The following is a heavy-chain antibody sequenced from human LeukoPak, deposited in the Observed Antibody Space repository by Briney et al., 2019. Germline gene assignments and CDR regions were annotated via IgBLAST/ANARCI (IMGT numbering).Heavy chain of an antibody. J-gene: IGHJ4*02. V-gene: IGHV4-61*02. Sequence: SETLSLTCTVSGGSISSGSYYWSWIRQPAGKGLEWIGRIYTSGSTNYNPSLKSRVTISVDTSKNQFSLKLSSVTAADTAVYYCARDLYCYGSETLFDYWGQGTLVTVSS. D-gene: IGHD3-10*01. CDR3: ARDLYCYGSETLFDY. CDR2: IYTSGST. CDR1: GGSISSGSYY.